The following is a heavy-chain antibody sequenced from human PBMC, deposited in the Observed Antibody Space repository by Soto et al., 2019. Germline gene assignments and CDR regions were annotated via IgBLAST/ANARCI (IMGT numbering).Heavy chain of an antibody. J-gene: IGHJ6*02. V-gene: IGHV1-18*01. CDR1: GYTFSSYG. CDR2: ISDYNGNT. D-gene: IGHD3-10*01. Sequence: QVQLVQSGAEVKRAGASVKVSCKAPGYTFSSYGLSWVRQAPGQGLEWMGWISDYNGNTHYAQKFQGRVIMTTDTSTRTAYMELRSLRSDDTAVYFCAREGYYSGSGTYSPPRYYGMDVWGQGTTVTVSS. CDR3: AREGYYSGSGTYSPPRYYGMDV.